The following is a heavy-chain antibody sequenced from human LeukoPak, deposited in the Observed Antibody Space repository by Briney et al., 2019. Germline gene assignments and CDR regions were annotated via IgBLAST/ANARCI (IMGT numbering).Heavy chain of an antibody. CDR1: GDSITSSRYY. V-gene: IGHV4-39*07. J-gene: IGHJ4*02. CDR2: LSYSGST. CDR3: ARAYSSSWLFDY. D-gene: IGHD6-13*01. Sequence: PSETLSLTCTVSGDSITSSRYYWGWIRQPPGKGLEWIGSLSYSGSTNYNPSLKSRVTISVDTSKNQFSLKLSSVTAADTAVYYCARAYSSSWLFDYWGQGTLVTVSS.